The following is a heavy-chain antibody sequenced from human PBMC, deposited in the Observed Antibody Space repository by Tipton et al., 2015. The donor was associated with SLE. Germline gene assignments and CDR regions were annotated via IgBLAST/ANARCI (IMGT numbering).Heavy chain of an antibody. Sequence: LRLSCAVYGGSLRDYYWSWIRQPPGKGLEWIGSIYYTGTTTYYNSFLKSRVTMSVDTSKNQFSLRLTSVIAADTAVYYCARLHGYSYGLNWFDPWGQGTLISVSS. CDR3: ARLHGYSYGLNWFDP. V-gene: IGHV4-34*10. CDR1: GGSLRDYY. J-gene: IGHJ5*02. D-gene: IGHD5-18*01. CDR2: IYYTGTT.